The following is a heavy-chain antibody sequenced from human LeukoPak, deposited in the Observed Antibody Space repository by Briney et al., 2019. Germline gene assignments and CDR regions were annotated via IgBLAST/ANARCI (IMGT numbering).Heavy chain of an antibody. CDR1: GFTFSSYG. CDR2: IRYDGSNK. J-gene: IGHJ4*02. D-gene: IGHD3-22*01. Sequence: GGSLRLSCAASGFTFSSYGMHWVRQAPGKGLEWVAFIRYDGSNKYYADSVKGRFTISRDNSKNTLYLQMNSLRAEDTAVYYCAKASGVDYYDSSGYLDYFDYWGQGTLVAVSS. CDR3: AKASGVDYYDSSGYLDYFDY. V-gene: IGHV3-30*02.